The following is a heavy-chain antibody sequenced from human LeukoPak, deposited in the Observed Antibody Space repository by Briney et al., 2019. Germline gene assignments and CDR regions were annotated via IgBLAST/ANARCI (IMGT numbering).Heavy chain of an antibody. Sequence: GGSLRLSCAASGFTFSSYAMHWVRQAPGKGLEWVSLISWDGGSTYYADSVKGRFTISRDNSKNSLYLQMNSLRTEDTALYYCAKAHHWYSSGWTHYYYYYMDVWGKGTTVTISS. CDR2: ISWDGGST. V-gene: IGHV3-43*01. J-gene: IGHJ6*03. CDR3: AKAHHWYSSGWTHYYYYYMDV. CDR1: GFTFSSYA. D-gene: IGHD6-19*01.